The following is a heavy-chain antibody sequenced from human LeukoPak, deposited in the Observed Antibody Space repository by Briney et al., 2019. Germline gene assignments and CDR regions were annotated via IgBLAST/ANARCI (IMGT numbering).Heavy chain of an antibody. CDR1: GFTLSGFW. Sequence: GGSLRLSCAVSGFTLSGFWMSWSRQAPGKGLEWVASINSDGSEGYYADVVKGRFTISRDNAKNSLYLQINSLRAEDTAVYYCARSSYSSSSSVWGQGTMVTVSS. CDR2: INSDGSEG. CDR3: ARSSYSSSSSV. J-gene: IGHJ3*01. V-gene: IGHV3-7*03. D-gene: IGHD6-6*01.